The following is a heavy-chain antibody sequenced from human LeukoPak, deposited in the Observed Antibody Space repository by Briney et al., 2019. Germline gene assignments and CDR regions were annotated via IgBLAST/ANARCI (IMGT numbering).Heavy chain of an antibody. CDR3: AKVNRGSYDTYYFDY. V-gene: IGHV3-9*01. J-gene: IGHJ4*02. D-gene: IGHD1-26*01. CDR1: GFTFDNYA. CDR2: ISWNSGSI. Sequence: GRSLRLSCAASGFTFDNYAMHGVRQAPGKGLEGVSGISWNSGSIGYADSVKGRFTISRDNAKNSLYLQMNSLRAEDTALYYCAKVNRGSYDTYYFDYWGQGTLVTVSS.